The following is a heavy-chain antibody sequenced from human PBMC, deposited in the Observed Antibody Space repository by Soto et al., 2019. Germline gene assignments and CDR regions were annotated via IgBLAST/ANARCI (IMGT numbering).Heavy chain of an antibody. V-gene: IGHV3-74*01. CDR2: INIDGTTT. CDR3: ARIPYSDTDPCP. J-gene: IGHJ5*02. CDR1: GFAFSTKW. Sequence: EVQLVESGGGLVQPGGSLRLSCAASGFAFSTKWMHWVRQGPGKGLVWVSRINIDGTTTNYADSVKGRFTISRDNAKNTLYLQMDSLRAEHTAVYYCARIPYSDTDPCPWGQGTLVTVSS. D-gene: IGHD1-26*01.